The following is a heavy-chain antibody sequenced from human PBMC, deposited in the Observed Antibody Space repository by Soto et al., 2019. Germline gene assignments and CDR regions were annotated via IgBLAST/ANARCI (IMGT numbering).Heavy chain of an antibody. D-gene: IGHD3-22*01. CDR3: ARVPRADWVTMIVALSDYFDY. CDR2: ISAYNGNT. J-gene: IGHJ4*02. CDR1: GYTFTSYG. V-gene: IGHV1-18*04. Sequence: GASVKVSCKASGYTFTSYGISWVRQAPGQGLEWMGWISAYNGNTNYAQKLQGRVTMTTDTSTSTAYIELRSLRSDDTAVYYCARVPRADWVTMIVALSDYFDYWGQGTLVTVSS.